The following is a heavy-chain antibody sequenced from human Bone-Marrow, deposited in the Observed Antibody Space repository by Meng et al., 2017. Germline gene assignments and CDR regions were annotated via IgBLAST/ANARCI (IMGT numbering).Heavy chain of an antibody. Sequence: QVQLQQWGAGLLNPSETLSLTCAVYGGSFSGYYWSWIRQPPGKGLEWIGEINHSGSTNYNPSLKSRVTISVDTSKNQFSLKLSSVTAADTAVYYCARGTRPLLFQHWGQGTLVTVSS. V-gene: IGHV4-34*01. CDR1: GGSFSGYY. CDR3: ARGTRPLLFQH. CDR2: INHSGST. J-gene: IGHJ1*01. D-gene: IGHD1-1*01.